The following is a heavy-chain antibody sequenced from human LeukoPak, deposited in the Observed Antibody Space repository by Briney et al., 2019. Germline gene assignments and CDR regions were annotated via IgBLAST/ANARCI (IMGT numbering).Heavy chain of an antibody. CDR1: GFSFSSYT. CDR3: ASKLFNDYGGY. CDR2: ITSGSYT. Sequence: GRSLRLSCAASGFSFSSYTMNWVRQAPGKGLEWVSSITSGSYTYYADSVKGRFTISRDNAKNSLYLQMNSLRAEDTAVYYCASKLFNDYGGYWGRGTLVTVSS. V-gene: IGHV3-21*01. D-gene: IGHD4-17*01. J-gene: IGHJ4*02.